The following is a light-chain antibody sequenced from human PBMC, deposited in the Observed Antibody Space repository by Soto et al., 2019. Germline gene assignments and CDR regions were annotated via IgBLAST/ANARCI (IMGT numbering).Light chain of an antibody. Sequence: EIVLTQSPGTLSLSPGERATLSCRASQSVSSTYLAWYQQKPGQAPRLLIYGASSRATGIPDRFSGSGSGTEFTLTITSLQSEDFAVYYCQQYGDWPPWTFGQGTKVDIK. CDR1: QSVSSTY. CDR3: QQYGDWPPWT. CDR2: GAS. J-gene: IGKJ1*01. V-gene: IGKV3-20*01.